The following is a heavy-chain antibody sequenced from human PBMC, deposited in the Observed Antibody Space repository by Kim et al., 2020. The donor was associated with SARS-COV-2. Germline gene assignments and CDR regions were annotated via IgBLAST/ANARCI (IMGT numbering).Heavy chain of an antibody. Sequence: SETLSLTCTVSGGSISSGGYYWSWIRQHPGKGLEWIGYIYYSGSTYYNPSLKSRVTISVDTSKNQFSLKLSSVTAADTAVYYCARFPRDIVVVPAAMPKDIVAPGTLGWFDPWGQGTLVTVSS. V-gene: IGHV4-31*03. CDR3: ARFPRDIVVVPAAMPKDIVAPGTLGWFDP. J-gene: IGHJ5*02. D-gene: IGHD2-2*01. CDR1: GGSISSGGYY. CDR2: IYYSGST.